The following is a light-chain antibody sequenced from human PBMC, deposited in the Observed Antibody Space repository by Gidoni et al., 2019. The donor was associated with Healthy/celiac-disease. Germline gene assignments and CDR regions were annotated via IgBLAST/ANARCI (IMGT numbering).Light chain of an antibody. J-gene: IGLJ2*01. CDR1: NIGSKS. CDR2: DDS. Sequence: SYVLTPPPSVSVAPGQTARITCWGNNIGSKSVHWYQQKPGQAPLLVVYDDSDRPSGIPEPFSGSNSGNTATLTISRVEAGDEADYYCPVWDSSSDHNVVFGGGTKLTVL. V-gene: IGLV3-21*02. CDR3: PVWDSSSDHNVV.